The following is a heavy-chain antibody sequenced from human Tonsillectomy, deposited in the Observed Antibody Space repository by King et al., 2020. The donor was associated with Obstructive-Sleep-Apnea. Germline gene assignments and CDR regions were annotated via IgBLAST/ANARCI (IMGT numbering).Heavy chain of an antibody. CDR3: ARHSSSSAPSPDWFDP. J-gene: IGHJ5*02. Sequence: QLVQSGAEVKKPGGSLRISCKGSGYSFTSYWISWVRQMPGKGLEWIGRIGPSDSSTNYSPSFQGHVTISADKSISTAYLQWSSLKASGTAMYYCARHSSSSAPSPDWFDPWGQGTLVTVSS. CDR1: GYSFTSYW. D-gene: IGHD6-6*01. CDR2: IGPSDSST. V-gene: IGHV5-10-1*01.